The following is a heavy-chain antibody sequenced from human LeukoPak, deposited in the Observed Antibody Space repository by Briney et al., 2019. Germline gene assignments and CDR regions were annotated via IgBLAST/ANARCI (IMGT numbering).Heavy chain of an antibody. V-gene: IGHV6-1*01. CDR2: TYYRSKWYN. CDR3: ARDSYVDIVATSMWFDP. CDR1: GDSVSSNSAA. Sequence: SQTLSLTCAISGDSVSSNSAAWNWTRQSPSRGLEWLGRTYYRSKWYNDYAVSVKSRITINPDTSKNQFSLQLNSVTPEDTAVYYCARDSYVDIVATSMWFDPWGQGTLVTVSS. J-gene: IGHJ5*02. D-gene: IGHD5-12*01.